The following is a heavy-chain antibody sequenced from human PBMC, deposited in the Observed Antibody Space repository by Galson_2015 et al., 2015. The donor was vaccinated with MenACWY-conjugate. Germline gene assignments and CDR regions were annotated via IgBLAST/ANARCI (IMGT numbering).Heavy chain of an antibody. Sequence: YISASGGTIYYADSLKGRLTISRDNSNNTLYLHMNSLRPEDSAVYYCAKVRWLRLNSDAYDVWGQGTMVTVSS. CDR2: ISASGGTI. D-gene: IGHD5-12*01. J-gene: IGHJ3*01. CDR3: AKVRWLRLNSDAYDV. V-gene: IGHV3-48*01.